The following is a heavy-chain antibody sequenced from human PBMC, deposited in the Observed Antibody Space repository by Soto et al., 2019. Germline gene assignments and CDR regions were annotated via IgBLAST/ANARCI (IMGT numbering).Heavy chain of an antibody. J-gene: IGHJ6*02. Sequence: EVQLVESGGGLVKPGGSLRLSCAASGFTFSSYSMNWVRQAPGKGLEWVSSISSSSSYIYYADSVKGRFTISRDNAKNSLYLQMNSLRAEDTAVYYCARDKCGDMHPGYDYGCYYYYGMDVWGQGTTVTVSS. CDR1: GFTFSSYS. V-gene: IGHV3-21*01. CDR3: ARDKCGDMHPGYDYGCYYYYGMDV. CDR2: ISSSSSYI. D-gene: IGHD4-17*01.